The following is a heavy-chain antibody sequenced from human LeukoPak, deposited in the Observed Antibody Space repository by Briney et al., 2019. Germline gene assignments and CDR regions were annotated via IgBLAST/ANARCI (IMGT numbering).Heavy chain of an antibody. CDR1: GGTFSSYA. CDR3: ARPSYGSGSYYNV. Sequence: PVKVSCKASGGTFSSYAISWVRQAPGQGLEWMGRIIPILGIANYAQKFQGRVTITADKSTSTAYMELSSLRSEDTAVYYCARPSYGSGSYYNVWGQGTLVTVSS. CDR2: IIPILGIA. V-gene: IGHV1-69*04. D-gene: IGHD3-10*01. J-gene: IGHJ4*02.